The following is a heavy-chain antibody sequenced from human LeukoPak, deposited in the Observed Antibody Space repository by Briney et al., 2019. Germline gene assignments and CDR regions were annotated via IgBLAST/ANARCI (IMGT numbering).Heavy chain of an antibody. V-gene: IGHV3-7*01. J-gene: IGHJ4*02. Sequence: GGSLSLSCAASGFTFSRYWMSWVREAPGKGLEWVANIKQDGSEKYYVDSVKGRFTISRDNAKNPLYLQMNSLRAEDTAVYYCARESYYDSSGYYGDYWGQGTLVTVSS. CDR3: ARESYYDSSGYYGDY. CDR2: IKQDGSEK. D-gene: IGHD3-22*01. CDR1: GFTFSRYW.